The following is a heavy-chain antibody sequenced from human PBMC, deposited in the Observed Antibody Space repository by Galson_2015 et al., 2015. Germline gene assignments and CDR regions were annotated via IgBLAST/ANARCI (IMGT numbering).Heavy chain of an antibody. J-gene: IGHJ4*02. CDR3: ARAFKYNIGYYRADY. CDR1: GFTIDDYG. Sequence: SLRLSCAASGFTIDDYGMHWVRQAPGKGLEWVSGISRDGGYVDYVGSVKGRFTISRDSAKNSLYLQMNSLKPEDTALYYCARAFKYNIGYYRADYWGQGTLVTVSS. V-gene: IGHV3-9*01. CDR2: ISRDGGYV. D-gene: IGHD6-19*01.